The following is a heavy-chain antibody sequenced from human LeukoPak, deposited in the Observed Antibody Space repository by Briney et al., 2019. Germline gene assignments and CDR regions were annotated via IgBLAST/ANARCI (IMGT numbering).Heavy chain of an antibody. Sequence: GGSLRLSCAASGFTFSNYVMSWVRQAPGKGLEWVSAISGNGGSTYDADSVKGRFTISRDNSKNTLYLQMNSLRAEDTAVYYCAKVEWGARGDYFDYWGQGTLVTVSS. J-gene: IGHJ4*02. CDR3: AKVEWGARGDYFDY. V-gene: IGHV3-23*01. CDR1: GFTFSNYV. D-gene: IGHD1-26*01. CDR2: ISGNGGST.